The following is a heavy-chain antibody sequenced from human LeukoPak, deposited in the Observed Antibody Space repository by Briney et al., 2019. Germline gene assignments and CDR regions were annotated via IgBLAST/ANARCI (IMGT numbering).Heavy chain of an antibody. J-gene: IGHJ5*02. D-gene: IGHD6-13*01. Sequence: SQTLSLTCAISGDSVSSNSAAWNWIRQSPSRGLEWLGRTYYRSKWYNDYAVSVKSRITINPDTSKNQFSLQLNSVTPEDTAVYYCARERSWQQLVLILPNWLDPWGQGTLVTVSS. CDR1: GDSVSSNSAA. CDR3: ARERSWQQLVLILPNWLDP. CDR2: TYYRSKWYN. V-gene: IGHV6-1*01.